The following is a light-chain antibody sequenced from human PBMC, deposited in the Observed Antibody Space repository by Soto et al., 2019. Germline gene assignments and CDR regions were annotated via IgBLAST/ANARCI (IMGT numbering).Light chain of an antibody. CDR1: RSNIGHNY. Sequence: QSVLTQPPSVSAAPGQKVTISCPGSRSNIGHNYVSWYQHLPGTAPKLLMYDNHKRPSGIPDRFSGSQSGTSATLGITGLQTGDEADYYCGAWDTSLTTVLFGGGTKVTVL. V-gene: IGLV1-51*01. CDR2: DNH. CDR3: GAWDTSLTTVL. J-gene: IGLJ2*01.